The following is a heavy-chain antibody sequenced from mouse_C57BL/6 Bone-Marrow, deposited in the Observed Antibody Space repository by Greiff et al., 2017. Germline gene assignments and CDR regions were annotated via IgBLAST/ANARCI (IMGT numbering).Heavy chain of an antibody. Sequence: EVLLVESGGDLVKPGGSLKLSCAASGFTFSSYGMSWVRQTPDKRLEWVATISSGGSYTYYPDNVKGRVTISRDNAKNTLYLQMSSLKSEDTAMYYCARGSKGGFAYWGQGTLVTVSA. CDR1: GFTFSSYG. V-gene: IGHV5-6*01. J-gene: IGHJ3*01. CDR3: ARGSKGGFAY. CDR2: ISSGGSYT.